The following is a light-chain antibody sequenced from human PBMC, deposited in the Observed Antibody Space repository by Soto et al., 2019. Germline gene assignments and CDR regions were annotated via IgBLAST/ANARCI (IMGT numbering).Light chain of an antibody. CDR1: QSISSW. V-gene: IGKV1-5*01. CDR2: DAS. Sequence: DIQMTQSPSTLSATAGDRVTITFRASQSISSWLAWYQHKPGKAPKLLIYDASNLDRGVPSRSSGSGSGTEFSLTISNLQPDDCATYYCQQYENYWTFGQGTKVDIK. J-gene: IGKJ1*01. CDR3: QQYENYWT.